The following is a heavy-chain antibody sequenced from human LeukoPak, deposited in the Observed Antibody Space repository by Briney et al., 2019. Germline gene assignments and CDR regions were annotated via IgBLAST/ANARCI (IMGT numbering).Heavy chain of an antibody. D-gene: IGHD3-22*01. CDR3: ATVGTRTAASYYDSSGYYPFQH. CDR1: GYTFTSYG. J-gene: IGHJ1*01. Sequence: GASVKVSCKASGYTFTSYGISWVRQAPGQGLEWMGWISAYNGNTNYAQKLQGRVTMTTDTSTSTAYMELSSLRSEDTAVYYCATVGTRTAASYYDSSGYYPFQHWGQGTLVTVSS. V-gene: IGHV1-18*01. CDR2: ISAYNGNT.